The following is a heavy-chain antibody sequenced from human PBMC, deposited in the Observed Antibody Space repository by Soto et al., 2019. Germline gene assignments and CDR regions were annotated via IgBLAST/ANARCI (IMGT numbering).Heavy chain of an antibody. J-gene: IGHJ4*02. Sequence: PSETLSLTCAVYGGSFSGYYWTWIRQPPGTGLEWIGEINHSGSTNYNPSLKSRVTISVDTSKNQFSLKLTSVTAADTAVYYCARDKITGLFDYWGQGTLVTVAA. CDR2: INHSGST. D-gene: IGHD2-8*02. CDR1: GGSFSGYY. V-gene: IGHV4-34*01. CDR3: ARDKITGLFDY.